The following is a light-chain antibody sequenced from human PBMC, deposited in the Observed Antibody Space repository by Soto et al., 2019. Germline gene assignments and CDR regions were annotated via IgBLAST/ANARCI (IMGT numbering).Light chain of an antibody. CDR2: GNS. Sequence: QAVVTQPPSVSGAPGQRVTISYTGSSSNIGAGYDVHWYQQLPGTAPKLLIYGNSNRPSGVPDRFSGSKSGTSASLAITGFQAEDEADYYCQSYDSSLSGHVVFGGGTKLTVL. CDR1: SSNIGAGYD. J-gene: IGLJ2*01. V-gene: IGLV1-40*01. CDR3: QSYDSSLSGHVV.